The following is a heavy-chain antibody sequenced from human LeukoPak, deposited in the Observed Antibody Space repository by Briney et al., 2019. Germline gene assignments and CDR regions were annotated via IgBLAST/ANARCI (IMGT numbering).Heavy chain of an antibody. J-gene: IGHJ4*02. CDR2: IHYSGST. Sequence: SETLSLTCTHPGDSISRFWWSWIRQPPGKGLEWIGCIHYSGSTKYHPSFKSRVAMSVDTSKNQFSLKLTSVTAADSAMYYCARDLELERDRWDYFESWGQGTLVTVSS. V-gene: IGHV4-59*01. CDR3: ARDLELERDRWDYFES. CDR1: GDSISRFW. D-gene: IGHD1-1*01.